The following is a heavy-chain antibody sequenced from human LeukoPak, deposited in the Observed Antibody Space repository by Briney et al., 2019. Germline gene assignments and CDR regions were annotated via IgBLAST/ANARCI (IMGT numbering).Heavy chain of an antibody. J-gene: IGHJ1*01. V-gene: IGHV4-39*01. Sequence: SDTLSLTCSVSGGSISSRSYYWGWIRQPPGKGLEWIGCMYYSGSTYYNPSLKSRVTISLDTFKNHLSLKLKSVTAADTAVYYCAKQDLASFEQLFKWGQGTLATVTS. CDR3: AKQDLASFEQLFK. CDR1: GGSISSRSYY. CDR2: MYYSGST. D-gene: IGHD3-10*01.